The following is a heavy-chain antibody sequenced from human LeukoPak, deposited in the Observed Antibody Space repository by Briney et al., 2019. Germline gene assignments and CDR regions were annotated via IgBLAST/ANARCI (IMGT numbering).Heavy chain of an antibody. CDR2: ISGSGGST. CDR3: AKAHGGSYHSVND. Sequence: GGSLTLSCAASGFTFTSYGMNWFRQAPGKGLEWVSGISGSGGSTYYADSVKGRFSISRDNSKNTLYLHLNSLRVEDTAEYYCAKAHGGSYHSVNDWGQGTLVIVSS. CDR1: GFTFTSYG. D-gene: IGHD1-26*01. V-gene: IGHV3-23*01. J-gene: IGHJ4*02.